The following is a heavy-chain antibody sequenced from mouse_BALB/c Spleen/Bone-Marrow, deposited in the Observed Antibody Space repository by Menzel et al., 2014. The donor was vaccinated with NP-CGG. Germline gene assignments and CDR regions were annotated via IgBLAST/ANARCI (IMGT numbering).Heavy chain of an antibody. CDR1: GFSLTSYG. J-gene: IGHJ4*01. V-gene: IGHV2-9*02. CDR2: IWAGGST. D-gene: IGHD1-1*01. Sequence: VKLVESGPGLVAPSQSLSITCTVSGFSLTSYGLHWVRQPPGKGLEWLGVIWAGGSTNYNSALMSRLSISKDNSKSQVFLKINSLQTDDTAMYYCARDYYGSLYAMDYWGQGTSVTVSS. CDR3: ARDYYGSLYAMDY.